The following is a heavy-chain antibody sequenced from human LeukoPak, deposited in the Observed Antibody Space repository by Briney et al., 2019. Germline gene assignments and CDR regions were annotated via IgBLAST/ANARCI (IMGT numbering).Heavy chain of an antibody. V-gene: IGHV1-69*04. D-gene: IGHD1-26*01. CDR3: ARDGRGSYTQPWDY. CDR1: GGTFSSYA. J-gene: IGHJ4*02. CDR2: IIPILGIA. Sequence: ASVKVSCKVSGGTFSSYAISWVRQAPGQGLEWMGRIIPILGIANYAQKFHGRVTITADKSTSTAYMELSSLRSEDTAVYYCARDGRGSYTQPWDYWGQGTLVTVSS.